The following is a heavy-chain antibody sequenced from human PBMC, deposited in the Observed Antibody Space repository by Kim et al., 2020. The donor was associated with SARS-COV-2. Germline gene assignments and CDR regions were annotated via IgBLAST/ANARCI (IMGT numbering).Heavy chain of an antibody. D-gene: IGHD3-22*01. CDR3: ARADSSGYYVYFDY. Sequence: ASVKVSCKASGYTFTSYSFNWVRQAPGQGLEWMGWINTKTGNPTYAQGFTGRFVFSLDTSVSTAYLQISSLKAEDTAMYYCARADSSGYYVYFDYWGQRTPVTVSS. V-gene: IGHV7-4-1*02. CDR1: GYTFTSYS. CDR2: INTKTGNP. J-gene: IGHJ4*02.